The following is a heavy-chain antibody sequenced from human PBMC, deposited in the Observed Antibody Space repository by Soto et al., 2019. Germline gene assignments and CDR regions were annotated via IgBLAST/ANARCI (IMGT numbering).Heavy chain of an antibody. Sequence: SSKTLSLTCTVAGGSIRSSSYYWGSIRQPPGRGLERIGSIDYSGSACYNLALKSGVPVSVVTSKSQDSLELTPVAAAGEAAYYSPRTRGVAAAGNCLDTWGHGSLVTDSA. D-gene: IGHD6-13*01. V-gene: IGHV4-39*01. CDR2: IDYSGSA. CDR3: PRTRGVAAAGNCLDT. J-gene: IGHJ5*01. CDR1: GGSIRSSSYY.